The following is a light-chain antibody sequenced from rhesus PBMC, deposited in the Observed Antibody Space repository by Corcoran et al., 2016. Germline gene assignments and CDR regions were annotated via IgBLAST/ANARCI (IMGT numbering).Light chain of an antibody. J-gene: IGKJ2*01. Sequence: DIQMTQSPSSLSASVGDTVTITCRASQGVSDWLAWYQQKPGKAPNLLIYKASSLQSGVPSMFSGRGAGTDFTLTISSLQSEDFATYYCQQYNSRPHTFGQGTKVEIK. CDR1: QGVSDW. CDR2: KAS. CDR3: QQYNSRPHT. V-gene: IGKV1-22*01.